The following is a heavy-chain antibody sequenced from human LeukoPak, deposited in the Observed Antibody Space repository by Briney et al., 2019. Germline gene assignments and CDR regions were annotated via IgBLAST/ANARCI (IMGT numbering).Heavy chain of an antibody. J-gene: IGHJ5*02. CDR3: GKSAPSGFDP. CDR2: INPSGGST. Sequence: ALVKVSCKASGYTFTSYYMHWVRQAPGQGLEWMGIINPSGGSTSYAQKFQGRVTITRDTSASTVYMELTSLRSEDTAVYYCGKSAPSGFDPWGQGTLVTVSS. CDR1: GYTFTSYY. V-gene: IGHV1-46*01.